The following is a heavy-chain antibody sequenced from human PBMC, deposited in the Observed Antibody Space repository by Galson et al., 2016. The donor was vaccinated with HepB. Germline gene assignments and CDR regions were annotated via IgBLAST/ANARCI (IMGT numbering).Heavy chain of an antibody. CDR2: ISAYNDNT. CDR3: ARDGPRGPINIAGRPSEF. D-gene: IGHD6-6*01. Sequence: SVKVSCKASGCTFTSYGINWVRQAPGQGLEWMGWISAYNDNTNYAQKLQGRVTMTTDTSTSTAYMELRSLRSDDTAVYYCARDGPRGPINIAGRPSEFWGQGTLVTVSS. V-gene: IGHV1-18*01. J-gene: IGHJ4*02. CDR1: GCTFTSYG.